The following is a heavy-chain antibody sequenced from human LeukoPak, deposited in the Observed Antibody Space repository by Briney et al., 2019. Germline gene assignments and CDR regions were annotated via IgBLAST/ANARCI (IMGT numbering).Heavy chain of an antibody. J-gene: IGHJ4*02. V-gene: IGHV4-39*07. Sequence: KASETLSLTCTVSGGSISSSSYYWGWIRQPPGKGLEWIGSIYYSGSTYYNSSLKSRVTISVDTSKNQFSLKLSSVTAADTAVYYCAREPYLNQLWTIGPKYYFDYWAREPWSPSPQ. CDR2: IYYSGST. CDR3: AREPYLNQLWTIGPKYYFDY. CDR1: GGSISSSSYY. D-gene: IGHD3-16*01.